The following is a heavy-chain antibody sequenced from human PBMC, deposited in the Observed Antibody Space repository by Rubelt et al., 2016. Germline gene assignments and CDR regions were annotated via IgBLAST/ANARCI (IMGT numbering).Heavy chain of an antibody. CDR1: GYTFTSYG. D-gene: IGHD5-18*01. J-gene: IGHJ4*02. V-gene: IGHV1-18*01. CDR2: ISAYNGNT. Sequence: QVQLVQSGAEVKKPGASVKVSCKASGYTFTSYGISWVRQAPGQGLEWMGWISAYNGNTNYAKKLQGRVTMTTEPYTSTVYMELSSLRSEDTAVYYCAVDTAMVTVYWGQGTLVTVSS. CDR3: AVDTAMVTVY.